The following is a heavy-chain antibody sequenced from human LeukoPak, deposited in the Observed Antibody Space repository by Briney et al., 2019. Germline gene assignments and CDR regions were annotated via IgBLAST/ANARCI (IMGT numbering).Heavy chain of an antibody. J-gene: IGHJ4*02. CDR3: AKGRLSSGSYSPEFDY. Sequence: PGGSLRLSCAVSGFTVDTNYMTWVRQAPGKGLEWVAVISYDGSNKYYADSVKGRFTISRDNSKNTLYLQMNSLRAEDTAVYYCAKGRLSSGSYSPEFDYWGQGTLVTVSS. CDR2: ISYDGSNK. D-gene: IGHD3-10*02. V-gene: IGHV3-30*18. CDR1: GFTVDTNY.